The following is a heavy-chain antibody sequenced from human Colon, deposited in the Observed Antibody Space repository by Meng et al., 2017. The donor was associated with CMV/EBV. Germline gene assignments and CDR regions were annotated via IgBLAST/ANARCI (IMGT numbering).Heavy chain of an antibody. V-gene: IGHV3-48*04. J-gene: IGHJ3*02. CDR3: ARDRQLYI. CDR1: GFSFSTHA. D-gene: IGHD6-13*01. CDR2: INSNAGTK. Sequence: GESLKISCAASGFSFSTHAINWVRQAPGKGLEWVSYINSNAGTKLYADSVRGRFTISRDNARNSVYLQMNSLRAEDTAVYYCARDRQLYIWGQGTMVTVSS.